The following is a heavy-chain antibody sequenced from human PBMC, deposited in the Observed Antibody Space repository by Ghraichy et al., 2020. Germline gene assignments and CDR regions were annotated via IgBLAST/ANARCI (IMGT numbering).Heavy chain of an antibody. D-gene: IGHD6-13*01. J-gene: IGHJ6*02. V-gene: IGHV4-61*01. CDR3: ARDPARIAAAGAKGLDV. Sequence: SETLSLTCTVSGGSVSSDIYYWSWIRQPPGKGLEWIGYIYYSGSTNYNSSLKSRVTISVDTSKSQFSLKLSSVTPADTALYYCARDPARIAAAGAKGLDVWGQGTTVTVSS. CDR2: IYYSGST. CDR1: GGSVSSDIYY.